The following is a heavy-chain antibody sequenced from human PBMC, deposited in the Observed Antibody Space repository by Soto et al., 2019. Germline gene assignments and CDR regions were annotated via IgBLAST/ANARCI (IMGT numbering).Heavy chain of an antibody. CDR2: ISGSGGST. D-gene: IGHD6-19*01. CDR1: GFTFSSYA. J-gene: IGHJ4*02. V-gene: IGHV3-23*01. Sequence: EVQLLESGGGLVQPGGSLRLSCAASGFTFSSYAMNWVRQAPGKGLEWVSVISGSGGSTYYADSVKGRFTISRDNSKNTLYPQMNSLRAEDTAVYYCASRSSGWYFDYWGQGTLVTVSS. CDR3: ASRSSGWYFDY.